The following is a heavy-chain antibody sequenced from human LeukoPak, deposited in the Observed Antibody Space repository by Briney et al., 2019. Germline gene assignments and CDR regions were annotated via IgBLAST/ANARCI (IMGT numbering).Heavy chain of an antibody. CDR2: INTDGSST. CDR3: ARGRYSDRGVDC. CDR1: GFTFNSFW. J-gene: IGHJ4*02. V-gene: IGHV3-74*01. D-gene: IGHD5-18*01. Sequence: GGSLRLSCAASGFTFNSFWMHWVRHAPGKGMVWVSRINTDGSSTSYADSVKGRFTISRDNAKNTLYLQMNSLRAEDTAVYYCARGRYSDRGVDCWGQGTLVTVSS.